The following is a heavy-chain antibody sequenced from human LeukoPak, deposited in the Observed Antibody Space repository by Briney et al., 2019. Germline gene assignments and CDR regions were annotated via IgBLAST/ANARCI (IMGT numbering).Heavy chain of an antibody. CDR2: ISHSGST. Sequence: SETLSLTCAVYGGSFSGYYWSWIRQPPGKGLEWIGEISHSGSTNYNPSLKSRVTISVDTSKNQFSLKLSSVTAADTAVYYCARLADGGNPIANAFDIWGQGTMVTVSS. J-gene: IGHJ3*02. D-gene: IGHD2-15*01. CDR3: ARLADGGNPIANAFDI. V-gene: IGHV4-34*01. CDR1: GGSFSGYY.